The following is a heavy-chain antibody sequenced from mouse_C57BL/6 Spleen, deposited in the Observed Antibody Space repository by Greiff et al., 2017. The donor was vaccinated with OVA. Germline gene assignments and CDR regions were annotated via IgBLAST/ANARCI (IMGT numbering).Heavy chain of an antibody. CDR1: GYTFTSYW. CDR2: INPSSGYT. V-gene: IGHV1-7*01. D-gene: IGHD2-4*01. Sequence: QVQLQQSGAELAKPGASVKLSCKASGYTFTSYWMHWVKQRPGQGLEWIGYINPSSGYTKYNQKFKDKATLTADKSSSTAYMQLSSLTYEDSAVYYCARYDYDAAYAMDYWGQGTSVTVSS. CDR3: ARYDYDAAYAMDY. J-gene: IGHJ4*01.